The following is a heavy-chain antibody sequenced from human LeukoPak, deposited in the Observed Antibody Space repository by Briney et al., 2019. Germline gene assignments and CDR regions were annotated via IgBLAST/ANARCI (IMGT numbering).Heavy chain of an antibody. J-gene: IGHJ4*02. CDR2: ISYDGSNK. CDR1: GFTFSSYA. V-gene: IGHV3-30*04. Sequence: GGSLRLSCAAPGFTFSSYAMHWVRQAPGKGLEWGAVISYDGSNKYYADSVKGRFTTSRDNSKTTLYLQMNSLRAEDTAVYYCARRRYDASGYYPSRGRYFDYWGQGTLATVSS. D-gene: IGHD3-22*01. CDR3: ARRRYDASGYYPSRGRYFDY.